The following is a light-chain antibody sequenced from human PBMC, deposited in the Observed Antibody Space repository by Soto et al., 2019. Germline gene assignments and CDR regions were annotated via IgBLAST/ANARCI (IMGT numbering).Light chain of an antibody. CDR1: SSDVGSYNR. V-gene: IGLV2-18*02. CDR3: NSFTTSSTYV. J-gene: IGLJ1*01. Sequence: QSALTQPPSVSGSPGQSVAISCTGTSSDVGSYNRVAWYQQPPGTAPKLIIYDVTNRPSGVPDRFSGSKSGNTASLTISGLQAEDEADYYCNSFTTSSTYVFGTGTKVPVL. CDR2: DVT.